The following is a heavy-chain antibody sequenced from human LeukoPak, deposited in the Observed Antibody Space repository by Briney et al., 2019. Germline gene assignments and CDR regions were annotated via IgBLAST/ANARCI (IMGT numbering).Heavy chain of an antibody. V-gene: IGHV1-2*02. D-gene: IGHD2-2*01. Sequence: ASVKVSCKASGYTFTGYYMHWVRQAPGQGLEWMGWINPNSGGTNYAQKFQGRVTMTRDTSISTAYMELSRLRSDDTAVYYCARDNGRYCSSTSCYGGGGLVDYWGQGTLVAVSS. J-gene: IGHJ4*02. CDR2: INPNSGGT. CDR3: ARDNGRYCSSTSCYGGGGLVDY. CDR1: GYTFTGYY.